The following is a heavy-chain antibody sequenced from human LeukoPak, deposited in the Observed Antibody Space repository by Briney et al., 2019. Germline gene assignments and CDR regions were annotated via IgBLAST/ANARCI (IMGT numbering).Heavy chain of an antibody. CDR3: ATYSGYDFNWFDP. CDR1: GGSISSYY. Sequence: KPSETLSLTCTVSGGSISSYYWSWIRQPPGKGLEWIGYIYYSGSTNYNPSLKGRVTISVDTSKNQFSLKLSSVTAADTAVYYCATYSGYDFNWFDPWGQGTLVTVSS. J-gene: IGHJ5*02. CDR2: IYYSGST. D-gene: IGHD5-12*01. V-gene: IGHV4-59*01.